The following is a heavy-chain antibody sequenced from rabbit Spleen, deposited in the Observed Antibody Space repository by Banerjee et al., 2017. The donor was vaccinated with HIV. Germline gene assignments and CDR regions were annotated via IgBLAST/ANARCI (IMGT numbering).Heavy chain of an antibody. CDR1: GVSFSDKDV. J-gene: IGHJ4*01. D-gene: IGHD1-1*01. Sequence: QEQLVESGGGLVKPEGSLKLSCTASGVSFSDKDVMCWVRQAPGKGLEWIACINIVTGKSVYASWAKGRFTMSRTSSTTVTLQMTSLTAADTATYFCARSGHVGGDYIWDLWGPGTLVTVS. V-gene: IGHV1S45*01. CDR3: ARSGHVGGDYIWDL. CDR2: INIVTGKS.